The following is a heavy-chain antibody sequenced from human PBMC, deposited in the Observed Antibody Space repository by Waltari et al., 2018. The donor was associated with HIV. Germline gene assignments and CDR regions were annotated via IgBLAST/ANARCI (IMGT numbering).Heavy chain of an antibody. CDR3: ARDIKVAGGQVLRPRYFDY. CDR2: ISSDSSII. D-gene: IGHD1-20*01. CDR1: GVSFGSYG. V-gene: IGHV3-48*03. J-gene: IGHJ4*02. Sequence: EVQLVESGGGLAQPGGSLMVSCAASGVSFGSYGMHWVRQAPGKGLNWISFISSDSSIIFEADSVEGRFAISRDNAKNSLYLQMNGLRPEDTGVYFCARDIKVAGGQVLRPRYFDYWGQGTPVTVSS.